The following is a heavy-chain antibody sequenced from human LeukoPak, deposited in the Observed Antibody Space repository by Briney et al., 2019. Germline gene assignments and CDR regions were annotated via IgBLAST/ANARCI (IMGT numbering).Heavy chain of an antibody. D-gene: IGHD5-18*01. CDR1: GGSISSSNYY. J-gene: IGHJ3*02. CDR2: IYYSGNT. V-gene: IGHV4-39*07. CDR3: ARSEYSYGADAFDI. Sequence: SETLSLTCTVSGGSISSSNYYWGWIRQPPGKGLEWIGNIYYSGNTYYNPSLKSRVTISVDTSKNQFSLKLSSVTAADTAVYYCARSEYSYGADAFDIWGQGTMVTVSS.